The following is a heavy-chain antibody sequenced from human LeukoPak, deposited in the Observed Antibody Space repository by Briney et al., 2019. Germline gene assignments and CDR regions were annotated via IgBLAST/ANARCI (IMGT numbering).Heavy chain of an antibody. CDR2: IFYTGST. D-gene: IGHD6-6*01. V-gene: IGHV4-59*01. Sequence: SETLSLTCTVAGGSISTYYWSWIRHPPGKGLEWLGYIFYTGSTNYNPSLKSRVTMSIDTSKNQFSLKLSSVTATDTAVYYCTRTYSSSSIDYWGQGALVTVSS. CDR1: GGSISTYY. J-gene: IGHJ4*02. CDR3: TRTYSSSSIDY.